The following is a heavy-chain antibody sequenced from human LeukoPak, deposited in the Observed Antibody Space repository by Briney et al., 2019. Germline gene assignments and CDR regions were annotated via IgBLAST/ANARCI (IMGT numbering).Heavy chain of an antibody. CDR3: ASSDSSGYYSFDY. J-gene: IGHJ4*02. CDR1: GYTFTGYY. CDR2: INPNSGGT. V-gene: IGHV1-2*06. Sequence: GASVKVSCKASGYTFTGYYMHWLRQAPGQGLEWMGRINPNSGGTNYAQKFQGRVTMTRDTSISTAYMELSRLRSDDTAVYYCASSDSSGYYSFDYWGQGTLVTVSS. D-gene: IGHD3-22*01.